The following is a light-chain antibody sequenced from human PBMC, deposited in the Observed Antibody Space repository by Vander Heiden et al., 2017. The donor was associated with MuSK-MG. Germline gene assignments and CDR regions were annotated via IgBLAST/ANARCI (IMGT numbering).Light chain of an antibody. J-gene: IGLJ2*01. V-gene: IGLV1-40*01. CDR1: SSNVGGGYD. CDR3: QSYDSSLSGWV. Sequence: QSVLTQPPSVSGAPGPRVTISCTGSSSNVGGGYDVHWYQQLPGTAPKLLIYGNSNRPSGVPDRFSGSKSGTSASLTITGLQAEDEADYYCQSYDSSLSGWVFGGGTKLTVL. CDR2: GNS.